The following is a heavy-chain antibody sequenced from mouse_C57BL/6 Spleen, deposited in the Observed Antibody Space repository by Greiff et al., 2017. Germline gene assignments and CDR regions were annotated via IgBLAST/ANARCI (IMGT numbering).Heavy chain of an antibody. CDR1: GFTFSSYA. V-gene: IGHV5-4*01. CDR2: ISDGGSYT. CDR3: ARDGEGLRPWFAY. J-gene: IGHJ3*01. Sequence: EVKLMESGGGLVKPGGSLKLSCAASGFTFSSYAMSWVRQTPEKRREWVATISDGGSYTYYPDNVKGRFTISRDNAKNNLYLQMSHLKSEDTAMYYCARDGEGLRPWFAYWGQGTLVTVSA. D-gene: IGHD2-4*01.